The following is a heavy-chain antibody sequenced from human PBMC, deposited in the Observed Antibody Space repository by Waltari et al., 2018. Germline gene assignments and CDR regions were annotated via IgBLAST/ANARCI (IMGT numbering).Heavy chain of an antibody. CDR1: GYTFTSYA. V-gene: IGHV7-4-1*02. CDR2: INTNTGNP. D-gene: IGHD5-12*01. J-gene: IGHJ3*02. CDR3: ARDPAPIVATIPDAFDI. Sequence: QVQLVQSGSELKKPGASVKVSCKASGYTFTSYAMNWVRQAPGQGLEWMGWINTNTGNPTYAQGFTGRFGFSLDTSVSTAYLQISSLKAEDTAVYYCARDPAPIVATIPDAFDIWGQGTMVTVSS.